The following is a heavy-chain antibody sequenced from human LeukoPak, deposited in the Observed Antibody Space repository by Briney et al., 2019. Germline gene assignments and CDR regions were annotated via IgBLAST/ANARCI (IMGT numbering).Heavy chain of an antibody. CDR2: ISYDGSNK. J-gene: IGHJ4*02. CDR1: GFTFSSYG. Sequence: GGSLRLSCSASGFTFSSYGMHWVRQAPGKGLEWVAVISYDGSNKYYADSVKGRFTISRDNSKNTLYLQMNSLRAEDTAVYYCAKDSPYLDYWGQGTLVTVSS. V-gene: IGHV3-30*18. CDR3: AKDSPYLDY.